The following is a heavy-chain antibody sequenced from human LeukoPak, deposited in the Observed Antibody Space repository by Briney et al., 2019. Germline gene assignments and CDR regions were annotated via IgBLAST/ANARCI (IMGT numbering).Heavy chain of an antibody. V-gene: IGHV3-23*01. CDR1: GFTFSSYA. Sequence: QSGGSLILSCAASGFTFSSYAMSWVRQAPAKGLEWVSSISGSGGSTYYADSVKGRFTITRDNSKNTLYLQMNSLRAEDTAVYYCAKKMTTVITFDYWGQGTLVTVSS. D-gene: IGHD4-17*01. CDR2: ISGSGGST. J-gene: IGHJ4*02. CDR3: AKKMTTVITFDY.